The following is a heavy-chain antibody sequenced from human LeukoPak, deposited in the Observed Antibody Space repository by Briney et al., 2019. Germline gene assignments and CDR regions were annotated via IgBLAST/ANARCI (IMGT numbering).Heavy chain of an antibody. D-gene: IGHD2-2*01. Sequence: PSETLSLTCTVSGGSISSYYWSWIRQPAGEGLEWIGRIYTSGSTNYNPSLKSRVTMSVDTSKNQFSLKLSSVTAADTAVYYCARDRGSSTLPYYYYYMDVWGKGTTVTISS. CDR3: ARDRGSSTLPYYYYYMDV. V-gene: IGHV4-4*07. CDR1: GGSISSYY. CDR2: IYTSGST. J-gene: IGHJ6*03.